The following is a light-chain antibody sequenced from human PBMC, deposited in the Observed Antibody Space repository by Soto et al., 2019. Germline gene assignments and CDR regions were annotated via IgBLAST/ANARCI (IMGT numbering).Light chain of an antibody. J-gene: IGKJ1*01. Sequence: DIQMTQSPSTLSASVGDRVTITCRASQSISSWLAWYQQKPGKAPKLLIYKASSLESGVPSRFSGSGSGTEFTLTISSLQPDAFATYYCQQPWTFGQGTKVEIK. CDR2: KAS. V-gene: IGKV1-5*03. CDR3: QQPWT. CDR1: QSISSW.